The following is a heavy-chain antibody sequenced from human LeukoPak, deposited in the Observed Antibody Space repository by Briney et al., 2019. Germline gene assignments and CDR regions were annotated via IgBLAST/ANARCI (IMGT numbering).Heavy chain of an antibody. J-gene: IGHJ4*02. CDR1: GGSFSGYY. Sequence: SETLSLTCAVYGGSFSGYYWSWIRQPPGKGLEWIGEINHSGSTNYNPSLKSRVTISVDTSKNQFSLKLSSVTAADTAVYYCARGGYSYAFPVDYWGQGTLVTVSS. CDR3: ARGGYSYAFPVDY. V-gene: IGHV4-34*01. CDR2: INHSGST. D-gene: IGHD5-18*01.